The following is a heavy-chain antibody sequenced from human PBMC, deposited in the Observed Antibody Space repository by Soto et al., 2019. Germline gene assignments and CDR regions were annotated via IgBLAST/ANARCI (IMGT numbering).Heavy chain of an antibody. Sequence: QITLKESGPTLVKPTQTLTLTCDFSGFSLTTDGVGVGWVRQPPGGALEWLSLIYCDDDERYSPSLKTRLTITKKPPNSPVDLIITNMAHVDTATYYCAHSRNRITEDAQVGEFDYWGQGILVTVSS. V-gene: IGHV2-5*02. D-gene: IGHD1-20*01. CDR3: AHSRNRITEDAQVGEFDY. J-gene: IGHJ4*02. CDR2: IYCDDDE. CDR1: GFSLTTDGVG.